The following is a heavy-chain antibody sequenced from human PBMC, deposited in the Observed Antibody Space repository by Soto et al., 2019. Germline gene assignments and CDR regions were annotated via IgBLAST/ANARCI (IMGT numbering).Heavy chain of an antibody. CDR2: ITTDKGKT. V-gene: IGHV1-18*01. Sequence: QVQLVQSGPEVKKPGASVKVSCKTSGYTFTTYGISWVRQAPGQGLEWMGWITTDKGKTTYAQKFQGSVTMTTDTSTSTAYMELRSLRSDDPAVYYCATRSPAFDYWGQGTLVTVSS. J-gene: IGHJ4*02. CDR1: GYTFTTYG. CDR3: ATRSPAFDY.